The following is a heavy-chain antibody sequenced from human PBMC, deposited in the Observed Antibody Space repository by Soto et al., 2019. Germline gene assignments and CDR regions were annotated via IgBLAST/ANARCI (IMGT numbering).Heavy chain of an antibody. D-gene: IGHD5-18*01. V-gene: IGHV3-30-3*01. CDR3: ARDNGYSHGHGMDV. Sequence: GGSLRLSCAASGFTFSSYIIHWVRQAPGKGLEWVALILYDGGNKYYADSVKGGFTISRDNSKNTLYLQMNSLRAEDTAVYYCARDNGYSHGHGMDVWGQGTTVTVSS. CDR1: GFTFSSYI. J-gene: IGHJ6*02. CDR2: ILYDGGNK.